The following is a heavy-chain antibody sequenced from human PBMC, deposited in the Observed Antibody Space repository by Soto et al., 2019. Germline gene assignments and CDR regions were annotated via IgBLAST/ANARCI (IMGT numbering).Heavy chain of an antibody. CDR3: ASPLHCNSTSCPFDY. CDR1: GGTFSSYA. D-gene: IGHD2-2*01. V-gene: IGHV1-69*01. Sequence: QVQLVQSGAEVKKPGSSVKVSCKASGGTFSSYAISWVRQAPGQGLEWMGGIITIFGTANYAQKFQGRVTITADEPTSTAYIERSSLRSEDTAVYYCASPLHCNSTSCPFDYWGQGTLVTVTS. J-gene: IGHJ4*02. CDR2: IITIFGTA.